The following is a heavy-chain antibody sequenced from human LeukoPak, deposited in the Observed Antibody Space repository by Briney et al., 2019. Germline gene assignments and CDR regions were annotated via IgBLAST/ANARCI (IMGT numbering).Heavy chain of an antibody. Sequence: PGGSLRLSCAASGFIFSGHWMHWVRQAPGEGLVCVARIKKDGTYRDYGDSVKGRFTISRDNAKNTLYLHMNSLRVEDTARYYCVRDDDVYGFDYWGQGTVVTVSS. V-gene: IGHV3-74*01. CDR2: IKKDGTYR. D-gene: IGHD3-16*01. CDR3: VRDDDVYGFDY. J-gene: IGHJ4*02. CDR1: GFIFSGHW.